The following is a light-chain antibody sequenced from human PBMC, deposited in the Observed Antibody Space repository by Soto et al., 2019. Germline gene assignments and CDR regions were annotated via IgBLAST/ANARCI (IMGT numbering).Light chain of an antibody. J-gene: IGLJ1*01. V-gene: IGLV1-40*01. Sequence: QSVLTQPPSISGAPGQRVTISCTGSSSNIGAGSDVHWYHQLLGTAPKLLIYGNTNRPSGVPDRFSGSKSGTSASLAIAGLQTEDEGDYYCQTYDSSLSGYVFGTGTKVTVL. CDR2: GNT. CDR1: SSNIGAGSD. CDR3: QTYDSSLSGYV.